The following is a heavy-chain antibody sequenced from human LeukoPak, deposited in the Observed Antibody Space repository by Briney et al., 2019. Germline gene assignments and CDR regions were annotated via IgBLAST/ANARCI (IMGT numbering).Heavy chain of an antibody. CDR2: IIPIFGTA. Sequence: EASVAVSCKASGGTFSSYAISWVRQAPGQGLEWMGEIIPIFGTANCAHKFRGRATITADESTRQHYMQLSSLRSAEPAVYYCARDLGCSSTSCYISIGDAFDIWGQGTMVTVSS. J-gene: IGHJ3*02. D-gene: IGHD2-2*02. CDR3: ARDLGCSSTSCYISIGDAFDI. V-gene: IGHV1-69*01. CDR1: GGTFSSYA.